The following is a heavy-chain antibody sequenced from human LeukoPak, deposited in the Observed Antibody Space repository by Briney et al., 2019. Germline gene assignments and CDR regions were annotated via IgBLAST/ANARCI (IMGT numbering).Heavy chain of an antibody. J-gene: IGHJ4*02. D-gene: IGHD6-19*01. CDR1: GFIFNNYA. V-gene: IGHV3-9*01. Sequence: PGGSLRLSCAGSGFIFNNYAMHWVRQPPGEGLEWVSGISWNSGSIDYADSVKGRFTISRVNAKNSLYLQMNSLRVEDTAFYYCAKDNRRHYTSGPNPDPLHWGQGALVTVSS. CDR3: AKDNRRHYTSGPNPDPLH. CDR2: ISWNSGSI.